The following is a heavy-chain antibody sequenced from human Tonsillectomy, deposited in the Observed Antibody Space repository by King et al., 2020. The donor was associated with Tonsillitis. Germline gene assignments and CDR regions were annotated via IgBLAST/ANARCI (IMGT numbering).Heavy chain of an antibody. CDR3: ARVRAAGSYYAMDV. J-gene: IGHJ6*02. CDR1: RFTFSDYY. CDR2: ISHYGSTI. D-gene: IGHD6-13*01. V-gene: IGHV3-11*01. Sequence: VQLVESGGGLVKPGGSLRLSCAASRFTFSDYYMSWIRQAPGKGLEWVSYISHYGSTIYYADSVKGRFTISRDNAKNSLYLQTNSLRAEDTATYYRARVRAAGSYYAMDVWGQGTTVTVSS.